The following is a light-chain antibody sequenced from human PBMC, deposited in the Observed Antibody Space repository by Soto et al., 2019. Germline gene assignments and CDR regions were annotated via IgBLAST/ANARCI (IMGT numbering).Light chain of an antibody. V-gene: IGKV3-11*01. CDR3: QQHINWPLT. J-gene: IGKJ4*01. CDR1: QTVSSS. CDR2: EVS. Sequence: EIVLTQSPATLSLSPGERATLSCRASQTVSSSLAWYQQKPGQAPRLLIYEVSNRATGIPARFSGSGSGADCTLTIRSLEPGDFALYYCQQHINWPLTFGGGTKV.